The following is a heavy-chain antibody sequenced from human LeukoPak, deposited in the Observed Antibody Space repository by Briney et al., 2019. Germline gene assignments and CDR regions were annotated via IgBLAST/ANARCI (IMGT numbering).Heavy chain of an antibody. Sequence: SETLSLTCTVSVGSISSSSYYWGWIRQPPGKGLEWIGSIYYSESTYYNPSLKSRVTISVDTSKNQFSLKLSAVTAADTAVYYCARRSTTYYYDSSGYSQLVYYYYMDVWGKGTTVIVAS. CDR2: IYYSEST. V-gene: IGHV4-39*01. CDR3: ARRSTTYYYDSSGYSQLVYYYYMDV. CDR1: VGSISSSSYY. J-gene: IGHJ6*03. D-gene: IGHD3-22*01.